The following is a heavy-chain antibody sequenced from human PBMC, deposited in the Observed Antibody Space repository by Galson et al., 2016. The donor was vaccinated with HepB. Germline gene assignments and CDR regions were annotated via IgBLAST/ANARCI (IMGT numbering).Heavy chain of an antibody. CDR2: INPRGGNT. V-gene: IGHV1-46*01. Sequence: SVKVSCKASGYTFSDYYIHWVRQAPGQGLEWMGIINPRGGNTSYVEHFQGRVTMTRDTSTSTIYMELSSLRPEDTAVYYCARVPASLFRGGSRRSYYFDFWGQGALVTVSS. CDR1: GYTFSDYY. CDR3: ARVPASLFRGGSRRSYYFDF. D-gene: IGHD2-15*01. J-gene: IGHJ4*02.